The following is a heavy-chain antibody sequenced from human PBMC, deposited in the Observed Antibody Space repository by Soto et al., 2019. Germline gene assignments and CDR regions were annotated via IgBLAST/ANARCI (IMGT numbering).Heavy chain of an antibody. Sequence: PGESLKISCKGSGYSFTSYWIGWVRQMPGKGLEWMGIIYPGDSDTRYSPSFQGQVTISADKSISTAYLQWSSLKASDTAMYYCARGVNYYDSSGSSWFDPWGQGALVTVSS. CDR3: ARGVNYYDSSGSSWFDP. CDR1: GYSFTSYW. V-gene: IGHV5-51*01. J-gene: IGHJ5*02. D-gene: IGHD3-22*01. CDR2: IYPGDSDT.